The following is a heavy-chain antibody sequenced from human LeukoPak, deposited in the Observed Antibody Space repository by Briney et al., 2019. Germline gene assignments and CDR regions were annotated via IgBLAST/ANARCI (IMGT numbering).Heavy chain of an antibody. CDR1: GDSVSSNSAA. CDR3: ARGIAMVRGVVYFDY. V-gene: IGHV6-1*01. CDR2: TYYRSKWYN. D-gene: IGHD3-10*01. Sequence: SQTLSLTCAISGDSVSSNSAAWNWIRQSPSRGLEWLGRTYYRSKWYNDHAVSVKSRITINPDTSKNQFSLQLNSVTPEDTAVYYCARGIAMVRGVVYFDYWGQGTLVTVSS. J-gene: IGHJ4*02.